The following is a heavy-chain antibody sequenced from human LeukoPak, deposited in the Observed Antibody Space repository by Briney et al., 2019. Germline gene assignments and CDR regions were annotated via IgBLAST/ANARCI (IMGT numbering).Heavy chain of an antibody. CDR2: INPKSGGT. Sequence: RASVKVSCKASGYTFTGYYIHWVRQAPGQGLEWMGEINPKSGGTDYPQRFQGRVTMTRDTSISTVYMELKSLRSDDTAIYYCVRDDDSNCYDPWGQGTPVTVSS. D-gene: IGHD2-21*01. J-gene: IGHJ5*02. V-gene: IGHV1-2*02. CDR3: VRDDDSNCYDP. CDR1: GYTFTGYY.